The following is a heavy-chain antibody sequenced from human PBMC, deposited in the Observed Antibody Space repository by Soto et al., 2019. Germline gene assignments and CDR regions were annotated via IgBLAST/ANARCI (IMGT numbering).Heavy chain of an antibody. D-gene: IGHD3-3*01. CDR2: IYYSGST. J-gene: IGHJ6*04. V-gene: IGHV4-59*01. Sequence: SETLSLTCTVSGGSISSYYWSWIRQPPGKGLEWIGYIYYSGSTNYNPSLKSRVTISVDTSKNQFSLKLSSVTAADTAVYYCERYYDFWSGPPFTDVWGKGTTVTVSS. CDR3: ERYYDFWSGPPFTDV. CDR1: GGSISSYY.